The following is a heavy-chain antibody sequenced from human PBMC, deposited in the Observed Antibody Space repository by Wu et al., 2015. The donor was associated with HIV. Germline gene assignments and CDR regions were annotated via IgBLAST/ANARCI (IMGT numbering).Heavy chain of an antibody. CDR1: GGTFSSYA. CDR2: IIPIFGTA. D-gene: IGHD5-12*01. CDR3: ARDGGRGYESYYYYYMDV. J-gene: IGHJ6*03. V-gene: IGHV1-69*12. Sequence: QVQLVQSGAEVKKPGSSVKVSCKASGGTFSSYAISWVRQAPGQGLEWMGGIIPIFGTANYAQKFQGRVTITADESTSTAYMELSSLRSEDTAVYYCARDGGRGYESYYYYYMDVWGKGTTGHRLL.